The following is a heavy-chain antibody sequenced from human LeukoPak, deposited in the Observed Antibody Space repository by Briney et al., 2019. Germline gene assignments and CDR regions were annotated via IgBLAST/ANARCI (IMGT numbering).Heavy chain of an antibody. J-gene: IGHJ4*02. CDR1: GYTFTSYD. CDR2: MNPNSGNT. CDR3: ARAAARRGYSYVRGVYYFDY. D-gene: IGHD5-18*01. V-gene: IGHV1-8*03. Sequence: WASVKVSCKASGYTFTSYDINWVRQATGQGLEWMGWMNPNSGNTGYAQKFQGRVTITRNTSISTAYMELSSLRSEDTAVYYCARAAARRGYSYVRGVYYFDYWGQGTLVTVSS.